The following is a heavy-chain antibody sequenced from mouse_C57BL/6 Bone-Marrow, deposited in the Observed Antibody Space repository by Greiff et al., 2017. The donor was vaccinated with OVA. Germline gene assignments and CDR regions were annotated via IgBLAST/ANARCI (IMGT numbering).Heavy chain of an antibody. V-gene: IGHV1-64*01. J-gene: IGHJ2*01. CDR3: AIDYYGSSYFDY. D-gene: IGHD1-1*01. Sequence: VQLQQPGAELVKPGASVKLSCKASGYTFTSYWMHWVKQRPGQGLEWIGMIHPNSGSTNYNEKFKSKATLTVDKSSSTAYMQLSSLTSEDSAVYYCAIDYYGSSYFDYWGQGTTLTVSS. CDR1: GYTFTSYW. CDR2: IHPNSGST.